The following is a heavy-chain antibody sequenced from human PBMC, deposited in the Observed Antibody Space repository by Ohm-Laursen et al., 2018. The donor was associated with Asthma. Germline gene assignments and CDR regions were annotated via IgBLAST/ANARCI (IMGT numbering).Heavy chain of an antibody. J-gene: IGHJ4*02. CDR2: INTNTGNP. Sequence: ASSVKVSCKASGGTFSSYAINWVRQAPGQGLEWMGWINTNTGNPTYAQGFTGRFVFSLDTPVSTAYLQISSLKAEDTAVYYCARAYYYGSGSPQPFDYWGQGTLVTVSS. D-gene: IGHD3-10*01. CDR3: ARAYYYGSGSPQPFDY. CDR1: GGTFSSYA. V-gene: IGHV7-4-1*02.